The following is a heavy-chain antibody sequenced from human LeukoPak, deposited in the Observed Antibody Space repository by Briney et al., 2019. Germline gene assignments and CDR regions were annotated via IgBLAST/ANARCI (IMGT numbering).Heavy chain of an antibody. Sequence: SETLSLTCAVSGGSISSYYWSWIRQPPGKGLEWIGYIYYSGGTNYNPSLKSRVTISVDTSKNQFSLKLSSVTAADTAVYYCAGGIAAASDMDVWGQGTTVTVSS. CDR3: AGGIAAASDMDV. V-gene: IGHV4-59*08. CDR2: IYYSGGT. J-gene: IGHJ6*02. CDR1: GGSISSYY. D-gene: IGHD6-13*01.